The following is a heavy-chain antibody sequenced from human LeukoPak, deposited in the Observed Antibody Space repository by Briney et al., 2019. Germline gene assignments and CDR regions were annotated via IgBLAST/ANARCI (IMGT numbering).Heavy chain of an antibody. J-gene: IGHJ4*02. CDR1: GFTVSSNY. D-gene: IGHD2-8*01. CDR2: INSDGSDT. CDR3: ARGEKSWINGFDL. V-gene: IGHV3-74*01. Sequence: GGSLRLSCAASGFTVSSNYMSWVRQAPGKGLVWVSPINSDGSDTIYADSVKGRFTISRDNAKNTLDLQMNSLRAEDTAVYYCARGEKSWINGFDLWGQGTLVTV.